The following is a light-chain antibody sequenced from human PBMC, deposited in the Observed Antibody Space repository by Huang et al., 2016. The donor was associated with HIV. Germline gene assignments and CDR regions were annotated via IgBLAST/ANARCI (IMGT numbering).Light chain of an antibody. Sequence: EIVMTQSPATLSVSPGERATLSCRASHRVTTNLAWYQQKPGQAPRLLIYGASTRAEGVPARFSGSGSGTEFTLTISSLQSEDFAVYYCQQYNDWPPYTFGQGTKLEIK. V-gene: IGKV3-15*01. CDR2: GAS. J-gene: IGKJ2*01. CDR1: HRVTTN. CDR3: QQYNDWPPYT.